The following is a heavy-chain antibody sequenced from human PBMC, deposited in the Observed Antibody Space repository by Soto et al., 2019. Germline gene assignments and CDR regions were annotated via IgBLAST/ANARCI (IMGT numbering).Heavy chain of an antibody. J-gene: IGHJ3*02. D-gene: IGHD6-6*01. CDR1: GFTFSNAW. CDR3: TTNKLSSIAARPLRELAFDI. CDR2: IKSKTDGGTT. V-gene: IGHV3-15*07. Sequence: GGSLRLSCAASGFTFSNAWMNWVRQAPGKGLEWVGRIKSKTDGGTTDYAAPVKGRFTISRDDSKNTLYLQMNSLKTEDTAVYYCTTNKLSSIAARPLRELAFDIWGQGTMVTVSS.